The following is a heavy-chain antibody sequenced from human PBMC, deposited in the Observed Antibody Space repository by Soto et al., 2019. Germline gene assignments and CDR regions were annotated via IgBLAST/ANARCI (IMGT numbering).Heavy chain of an antibody. J-gene: IGHJ1*01. CDR3: ARDLGSSWYPEYFQH. Sequence: GGSLRLSCAASGFTFSSYGMHWVRQAPGKGLEWVAVIWYDGSNKYYADSVKGRFTISRVNAKNTLYLQMNSLRAEDTAVYYCARDLGSSWYPEYFQHWGQGTLVTVSS. V-gene: IGHV3-33*01. D-gene: IGHD6-13*01. CDR1: GFTFSSYG. CDR2: IWYDGSNK.